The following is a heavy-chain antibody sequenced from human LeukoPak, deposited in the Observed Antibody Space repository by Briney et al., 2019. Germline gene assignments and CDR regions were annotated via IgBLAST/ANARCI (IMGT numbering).Heavy chain of an antibody. Sequence: GGSLRLSCAASGFTFSSYAMSWVRQAPGKGLEWVSAISGSGGSTYYADSVKGRFTISRDNSKNTLYLQMNSLRAEDTAVYYCAKKNYDFWSGYSRFDYWGQGTLVTVFS. CDR3: AKKNYDFWSGYSRFDY. CDR2: ISGSGGST. D-gene: IGHD3-3*01. J-gene: IGHJ4*02. V-gene: IGHV3-23*01. CDR1: GFTFSSYA.